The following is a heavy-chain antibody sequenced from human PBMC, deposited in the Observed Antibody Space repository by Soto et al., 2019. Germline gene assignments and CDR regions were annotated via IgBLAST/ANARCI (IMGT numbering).Heavy chain of an antibody. CDR3: ARDRWAAYDSSGNHYAFDI. CDR1: GFTFSSYS. D-gene: IGHD3-22*01. Sequence: PGGSLRLSCAASGFTFSSYSMNWVRQAPGKGLEWVSSISSSSSYIYYADSVKGRFTISRDNAKNSLYLQMNSLRAEDTAVYYCARDRWAAYDSSGNHYAFDIWGQGTMVTVSS. J-gene: IGHJ3*02. CDR2: ISSSSSYI. V-gene: IGHV3-21*01.